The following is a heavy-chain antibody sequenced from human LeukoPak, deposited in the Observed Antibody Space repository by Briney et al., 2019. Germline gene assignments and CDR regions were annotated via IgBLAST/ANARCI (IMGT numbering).Heavy chain of an antibody. CDR2: ISSTGNT. D-gene: IGHD1-26*01. V-gene: IGHV4-4*07. J-gene: IGHJ4*02. Sequence: PSETLSLTCTVSGGSFSSHYWTWIRQPAGKGLEWIGRISSTGNTNFNPSLKSRVTMSADTSKNQFSLQLSSVTAADTAVYYCARGVGPTTAQSTFDYWGQGALVTVSS. CDR1: GGSFSSHY. CDR3: ARGVGPTTAQSTFDY.